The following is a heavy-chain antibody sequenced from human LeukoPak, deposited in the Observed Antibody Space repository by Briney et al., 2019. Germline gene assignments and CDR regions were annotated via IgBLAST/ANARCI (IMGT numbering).Heavy chain of an antibody. CDR3: AKGKRAAMVLDY. V-gene: IGHV3-30*18. J-gene: IGHJ4*02. D-gene: IGHD5-18*01. CDR1: GFTFSSYW. CDR2: ISYDGSNK. Sequence: PGGSLRLSCAASGFTFSSYWMTWVRQAPDKGLEWVAVISYDGSNKYYADSVKGRFTISRDNSKNTLYLQMNSLRAEDTAVYYCAKGKRAAMVLDYWGQGTLVTVSS.